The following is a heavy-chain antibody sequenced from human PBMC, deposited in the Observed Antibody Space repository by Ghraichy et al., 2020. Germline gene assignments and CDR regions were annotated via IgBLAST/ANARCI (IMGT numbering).Heavy chain of an antibody. Sequence: SETLSLTCTVSGGSISSSSYYWGWIRQPPGKGLEWIGRIYYSGSTYYNPSLKSRVTISVDTSKNQFSLKLSSVTAADTAVYYCARQHSITIFGVVIAGDPDAFDIWGQGTMVTVSS. CDR2: IYYSGST. D-gene: IGHD3-3*01. CDR3: ARQHSITIFGVVIAGDPDAFDI. CDR1: GGSISSSSYY. J-gene: IGHJ3*02. V-gene: IGHV4-39*01.